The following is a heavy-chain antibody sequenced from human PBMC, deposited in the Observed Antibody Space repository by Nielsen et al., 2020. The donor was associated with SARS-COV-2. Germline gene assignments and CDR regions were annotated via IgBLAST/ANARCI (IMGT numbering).Heavy chain of an antibody. J-gene: IGHJ6*02. CDR3: ARADGYSYGYYYYGMDV. Sequence: GESLKISCAASGFTFSSYWMSWVRQAPGKGLEWVANIKQDGSEKYYVDSVKGRFTISRDNAKNSLYLQMNSLRAEDTAVYYCARADGYSYGYYYYGMDVWGQGTTVTVSS. V-gene: IGHV3-7*03. CDR1: GFTFSSYW. CDR2: IKQDGSEK. D-gene: IGHD5-18*01.